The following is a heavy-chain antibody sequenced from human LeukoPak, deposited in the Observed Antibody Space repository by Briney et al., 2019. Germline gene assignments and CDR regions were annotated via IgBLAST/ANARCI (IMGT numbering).Heavy chain of an antibody. CDR3: AREMLAAVAAQS. CDR1: GFTFSTFA. D-gene: IGHD6-19*01. J-gene: IGHJ5*02. V-gene: IGHV3-21*01. Sequence: GGSLRLSCEASGFTFSTFAMIWVRQPPGKGLEWVSSIFPGGGEIHYADSVRGRFTISRDNAKNSLYLQMNSLRAEDTAVYYCAREMLAAVAAQSWGQGTLVTVSS. CDR2: IFPGGGEI.